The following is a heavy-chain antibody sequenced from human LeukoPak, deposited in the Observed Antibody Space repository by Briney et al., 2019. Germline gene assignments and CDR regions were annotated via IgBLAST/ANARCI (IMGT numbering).Heavy chain of an antibody. CDR1: GYTLTELS. V-gene: IGHV1-24*01. D-gene: IGHD3-22*01. J-gene: IGHJ5*02. CDR3: AAAGITMIVPRFDP. Sequence: GASVKVSCKVSGYTLTELSMHWVRQAPGKGLEWMGGFDPEDGETIYAQKFQGRVTMTEDTSTDTAYMELSSLRSEDTAVYYCAAAGITMIVPRFDPWGQGTLVTVSS. CDR2: FDPEDGET.